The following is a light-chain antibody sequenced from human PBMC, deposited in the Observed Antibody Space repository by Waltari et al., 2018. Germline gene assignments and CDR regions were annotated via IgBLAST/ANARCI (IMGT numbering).Light chain of an antibody. V-gene: IGKV1-5*03. CDR1: QSISSW. Sequence: DIQMTQSPSTLSASVGDRVTITCRAIQSISSWLAWYQQKPGKAPKLLIYKASYLQSGVPSRFSGSGSGTEFTLTISSLQPDDFATYYCQHYNSYPWTFGQGTKVEIK. J-gene: IGKJ1*01. CDR3: QHYNSYPWT. CDR2: KAS.